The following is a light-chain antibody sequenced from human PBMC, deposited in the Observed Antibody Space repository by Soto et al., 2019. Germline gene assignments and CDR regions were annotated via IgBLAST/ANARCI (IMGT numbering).Light chain of an antibody. CDR2: AAS. Sequence: DIQMTQSPSSLSASVGDRVTITCRASQSISSYLNWYQQTPGKAPRLLIYAASILQSGVPSRFSGSESGTDFTLTISSLQPEDFATYYCQQSYSTLWTFGQGTKVDIK. J-gene: IGKJ1*01. V-gene: IGKV1-39*01. CDR3: QQSYSTLWT. CDR1: QSISSY.